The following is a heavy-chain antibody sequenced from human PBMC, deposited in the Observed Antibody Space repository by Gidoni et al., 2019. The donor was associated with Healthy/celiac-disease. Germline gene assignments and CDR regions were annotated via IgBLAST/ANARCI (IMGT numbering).Heavy chain of an antibody. J-gene: IGHJ6*02. CDR3: ARDLRRYCSGGSCYYYYYGMDV. D-gene: IGHD2-15*01. CDR2: IYYSGST. Sequence: QVQLQESGPGLVKPSQTLSLTCTVSGGSISSGDYYWSWLRQPQGKGLEWIGYIYYSGSTYYHPSLKSRVTISVDTSKNQVSLKLSSVTAADTAVYYCARDLRRYCSGGSCYYYYYGMDVWGQGTTVTVSS. CDR1: GGSISSGDYY. V-gene: IGHV4-30-4*01.